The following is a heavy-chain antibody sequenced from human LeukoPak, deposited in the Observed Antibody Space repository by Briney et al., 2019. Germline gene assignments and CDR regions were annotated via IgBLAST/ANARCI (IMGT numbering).Heavy chain of an antibody. Sequence: ASVKVSCKASGGTFSSYAISWVRQAPGQGLEWMGIINPSGGSTSYAQKFQGRVTMTRDTSTSTVYMELSSLRSEDTAVYYCARVSPTGYFDYWGQGTLVTVSS. CDR1: GGTFSSYA. CDR3: ARVSPTGYFDY. CDR2: INPSGGST. V-gene: IGHV1-46*01. J-gene: IGHJ4*02.